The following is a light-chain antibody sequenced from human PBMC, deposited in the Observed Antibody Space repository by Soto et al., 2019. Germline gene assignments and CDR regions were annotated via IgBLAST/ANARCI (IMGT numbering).Light chain of an antibody. CDR1: STDVGRYNY. V-gene: IGLV2-14*01. CDR2: DVS. Sequence: QSVRTQPASVSGSPGQSITISCTGTSTDVGRYNYVSWYQQHPGKAPKLMVYDVSNRPSWVSNRFSGSKSGITASLTISGLQAEDEADYYCTSYTSDSTYVFGTGTKVTVL. CDR3: TSYTSDSTYV. J-gene: IGLJ1*01.